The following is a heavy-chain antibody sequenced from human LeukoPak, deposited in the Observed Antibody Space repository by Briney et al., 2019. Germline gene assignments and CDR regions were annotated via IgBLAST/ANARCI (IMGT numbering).Heavy chain of an antibody. CDR2: INWSGGST. Sequence: GESLRLPCEASGFTFDDYGMSWVRQAPGKGLEWVSGINWSGGSTGYADSVKGRFTISRDNAKNYVYLRMNSLRAEDTALYYCARDWKYCSGGSCYLPDFWGQGTLVTVSS. CDR3: ARDWKYCSGGSCYLPDF. V-gene: IGHV3-20*04. D-gene: IGHD2-15*01. CDR1: GFTFDDYG. J-gene: IGHJ4*02.